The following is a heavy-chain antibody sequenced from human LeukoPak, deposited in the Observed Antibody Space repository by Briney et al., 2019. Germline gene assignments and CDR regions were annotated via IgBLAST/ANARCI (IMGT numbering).Heavy chain of an antibody. J-gene: IGHJ5*02. Sequence: GRSLRLSCAASGFTFDDYAMHWVRQAPGKGLEWVSGISWNSGSIGYADSVKGRFTISRDNAKNSLYLQMNSLRAEDTALYYCAKDVEQWLVGGFDPWGQGTLVTVSS. V-gene: IGHV3-9*01. CDR3: AKDVEQWLVGGFDP. D-gene: IGHD6-19*01. CDR1: GFTFDDYA. CDR2: ISWNSGSI.